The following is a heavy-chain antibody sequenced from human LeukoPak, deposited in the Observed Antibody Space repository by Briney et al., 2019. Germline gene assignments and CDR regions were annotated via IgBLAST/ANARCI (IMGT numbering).Heavy chain of an antibody. J-gene: IGHJ6*03. CDR1: GFTFSTYT. CDR3: SRGWELIHPKSNYYMDV. Sequence: KPGGSLRLSCAASGFTFSTYTMNWVSQAPGKGLEWVSTISSSSSYIYYGDSVKGRFTISRDDAKNSLFLQMDSLRAEDTAVYYCSRGWELIHPKSNYYMDVWGKGTMVTVSS. D-gene: IGHD3-10*01. CDR2: ISSSSSYI. V-gene: IGHV3-21*01.